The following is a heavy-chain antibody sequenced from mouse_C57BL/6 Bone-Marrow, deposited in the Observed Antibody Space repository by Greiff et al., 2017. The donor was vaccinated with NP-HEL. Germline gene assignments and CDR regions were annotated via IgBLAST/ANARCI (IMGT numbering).Heavy chain of an antibody. CDR1: GYSFTGYY. CDR3: ARGYYNGSSYGYAMDY. J-gene: IGHJ4*01. D-gene: IGHD1-1*01. V-gene: IGHV1-42*01. Sequence: EVKLMESGPELVKPGASVKISCKASGYSFTGYYMNWVKQSPEKSLEWIGEINPSTGGTTYNQKFKAKATLTVDKSSSTAYMQLKSLTSEDSAVYYCARGYYNGSSYGYAMDYWGQGTSVTVSS. CDR2: INPSTGGT.